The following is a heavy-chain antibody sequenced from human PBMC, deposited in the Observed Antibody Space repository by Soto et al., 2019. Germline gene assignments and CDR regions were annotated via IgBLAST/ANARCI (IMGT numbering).Heavy chain of an antibody. CDR3: ASSGAPIYYGSGSGENWFDP. Sequence: ASVKVSCKASGYTFTSYYMHWVRQAPGQGLEWMGIINPSGGSTSYAQKFQGRVTMTRDTSTSTVYMELSSLRSEDTAVYYCASSGAPIYYGSGSGENWFDPWGQGTLVTVSS. CDR2: INPSGGST. D-gene: IGHD3-10*01. CDR1: GYTFTSYY. J-gene: IGHJ5*02. V-gene: IGHV1-46*03.